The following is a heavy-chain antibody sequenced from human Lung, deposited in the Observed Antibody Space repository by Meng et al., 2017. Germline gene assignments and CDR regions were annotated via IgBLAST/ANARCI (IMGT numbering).Heavy chain of an antibody. CDR2: INAGNGNT. J-gene: IGHJ4*02. Sequence: QVQLVQSGAEVKTPGASVKVSCKASGYTFSTYTMHWVRQAPGKRLEWMGWINAGNGNTKFSQKVQGRVTITRDTSASTAYMELSSLRSEDTAVYYCARDAAMVKGGDYWGQGTLVTVSS. CDR1: GYTFSTYT. CDR3: ARDAAMVKGGDY. V-gene: IGHV1-3*01. D-gene: IGHD5-18*01.